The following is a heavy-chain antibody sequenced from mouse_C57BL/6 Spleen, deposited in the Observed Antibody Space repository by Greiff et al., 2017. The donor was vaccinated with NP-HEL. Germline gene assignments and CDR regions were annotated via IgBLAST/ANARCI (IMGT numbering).Heavy chain of an antibody. J-gene: IGHJ4*01. Sequence: QVQLQQSGADLVKPGASVKLSCKASGYTFTSYWMHWVKQRPGQGLEWFGYINPSSGYTKYNQKFKDKATLTADKSSSTVYMQLSSLTYEDSAVYYCARYEITTVRRAMDYWGQGTSVTVSS. D-gene: IGHD1-1*01. CDR2: INPSSGYT. V-gene: IGHV1-7*01. CDR1: GYTFTSYW. CDR3: ARYEITTVRRAMDY.